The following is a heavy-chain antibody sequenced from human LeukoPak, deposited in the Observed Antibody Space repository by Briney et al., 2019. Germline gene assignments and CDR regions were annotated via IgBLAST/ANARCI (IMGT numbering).Heavy chain of an antibody. J-gene: IGHJ4*02. CDR3: ARVEFTSVFYPFDY. Sequence: PSETLSLTCTASGGTISRYYWSWIRQPPGKGLEWIGYIYYSGSTNYNPSPKSRVTISVDTSKNQFSLKLSSVTAADTAVYYCARVEFTSVFYPFDYWGQGTLVTVSS. D-gene: IGHD2-8*01. CDR2: IYYSGST. V-gene: IGHV4-59*01. CDR1: GGTISRYY.